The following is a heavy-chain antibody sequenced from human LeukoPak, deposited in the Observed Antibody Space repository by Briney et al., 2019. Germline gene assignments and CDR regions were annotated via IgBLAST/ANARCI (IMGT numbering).Heavy chain of an antibody. J-gene: IGHJ4*02. V-gene: IGHV1-2*02. CDR1: GYTFTSYY. CDR2: INPKNGGT. D-gene: IGHD3-10*01. CDR3: AKDVNGSYDF. Sequence: ASVKVSCKASGYTFTSYYMHWVRQAPGLGLEWVALINPKNGGTYYGQQFQGRVTVSTDASISTGYMELSSLTSDDTAVYFCAKDVNGSYDFWGQGTLVTVSS.